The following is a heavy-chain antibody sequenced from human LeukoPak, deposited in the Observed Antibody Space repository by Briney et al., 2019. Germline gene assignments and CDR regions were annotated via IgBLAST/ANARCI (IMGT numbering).Heavy chain of an antibody. V-gene: IGHV3-53*01. Sequence: GGSLRLSCAASGFTVSNNYMSWVRQAPGKGLEWVSVIYSGGSTYYADSVKGRFTISRDNSKNTLYLQMNSLRAEDTAVYYCAREAEYGDYAGIFDYWGQGTLVTVSS. CDR2: IYSGGST. J-gene: IGHJ4*02. CDR3: AREAEYGDYAGIFDY. D-gene: IGHD4-17*01. CDR1: GFTVSNNY.